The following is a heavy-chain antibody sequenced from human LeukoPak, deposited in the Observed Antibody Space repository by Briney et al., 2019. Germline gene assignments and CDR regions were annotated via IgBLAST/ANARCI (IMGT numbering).Heavy chain of an antibody. J-gene: IGHJ4*02. Sequence: GGSLRLSCAASGFTFSSYAMSWVRQAPGKGLEWVSAISGSGGSTYYADSVKGRFTTSTDNSKNTLYLQMNSLRAEDTAVYYCANGLRRWIQLWLPAGYWGQGTLVTVSS. V-gene: IGHV3-23*01. D-gene: IGHD5-18*01. CDR1: GFTFSSYA. CDR3: ANGLRRWIQLWLPAGY. CDR2: ISGSGGST.